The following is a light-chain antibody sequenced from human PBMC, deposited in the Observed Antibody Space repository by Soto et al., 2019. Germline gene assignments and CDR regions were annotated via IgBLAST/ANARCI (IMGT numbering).Light chain of an antibody. CDR2: DVF. J-gene: IGLJ1*01. V-gene: IGLV2-14*03. CDR3: TSWTSTSTYV. Sequence: LTQDASVSGSPGQSITISCTGTSSDVGGYNYVSWYQHHPGKAPKLMIYDVFTRPSGVSNRFSGSKSGNTASLTISALQAEDEADYYCTSWTSTSTYVFGSGTKVTVL. CDR1: SSDVGGYNY.